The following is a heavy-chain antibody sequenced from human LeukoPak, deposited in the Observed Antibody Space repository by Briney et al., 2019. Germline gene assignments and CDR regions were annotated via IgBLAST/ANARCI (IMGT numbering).Heavy chain of an antibody. J-gene: IGHJ1*01. V-gene: IGHV4-59*12. CDR1: GGSISSYY. Sequence: PSETLSLTCTVSGGSISSYYWIWIRQPPGKGLEWIGYIYYSGSTNYNPSLKSRVTISVDTSKNQFSLKLSSVTAADTAVYYCARGEAAAAPAEYFQHWGQGTLVTVSS. CDR2: IYYSGST. CDR3: ARGEAAAAPAEYFQH. D-gene: IGHD6-13*01.